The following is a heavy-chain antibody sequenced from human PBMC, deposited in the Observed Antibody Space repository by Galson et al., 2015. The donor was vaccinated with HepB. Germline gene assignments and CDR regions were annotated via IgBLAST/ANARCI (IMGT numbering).Heavy chain of an antibody. V-gene: IGHV3-23*01. J-gene: IGHJ4*02. Sequence: SLRLSCAASGFTFSSYAMSWVRQAPGKGLEWVSAISGSGGSTYYADSVKGRFTISRDNSKNTLYLQMNSLRAEDTAVYYCAKDLRKYCSSTSCSGYWGQGTLVTVSS. CDR1: GFTFSSYA. CDR2: ISGSGGST. CDR3: AKDLRKYCSSTSCSGY. D-gene: IGHD2-2*01.